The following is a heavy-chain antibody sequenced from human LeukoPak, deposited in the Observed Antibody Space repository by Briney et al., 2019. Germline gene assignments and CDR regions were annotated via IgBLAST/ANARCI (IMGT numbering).Heavy chain of an antibody. D-gene: IGHD3-3*01. CDR2: ISAYNGNT. Sequence: ASVKVSCKASGYTFTSYGISWVRQAPGQGLEWMGWISAYNGNTNYARKLQGRVTMTTDTSTSTAYMELRSLRSDDTAVYYCARDRFDFWSDRGWFDPWGQGTLVTVSS. J-gene: IGHJ5*02. V-gene: IGHV1-18*01. CDR1: GYTFTSYG. CDR3: ARDRFDFWSDRGWFDP.